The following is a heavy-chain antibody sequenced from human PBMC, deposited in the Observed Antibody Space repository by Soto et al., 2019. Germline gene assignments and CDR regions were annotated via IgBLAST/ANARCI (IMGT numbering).Heavy chain of an antibody. Sequence: GGSLRLSCAASGFAVSSNYMSWVRQAPGKGLEWVSVIYSGGSTYYADSVKGRFTISRDNSKNTLYLQMNSLRAEDTAVYYCARDPTIAASGGYYYYYYGMDVWGQGTTVTVSS. CDR2: IYSGGST. D-gene: IGHD6-13*01. CDR3: ARDPTIAASGGYYYYYYGMDV. CDR1: GFAVSSNY. J-gene: IGHJ6*02. V-gene: IGHV3-66*01.